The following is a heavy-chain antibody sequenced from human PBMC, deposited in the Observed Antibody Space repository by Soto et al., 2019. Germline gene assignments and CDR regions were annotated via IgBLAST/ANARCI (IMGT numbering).Heavy chain of an antibody. CDR2: INPKSGGT. V-gene: IGHV1-2*04. J-gene: IGHJ6*02. Sequence: GAAVKLCCKASGYSFTDYHIHWVRQAPGQGLEWLGRINPKSGGTSTAQKFQGWVTMTTDTSISTASMELTRLTSDDTAIYYCARGDSTDCSNGVCSFFYTLDLDVWGQVSMVTDCS. CDR1: GYSFTDYH. D-gene: IGHD2-8*01. CDR3: ARGDSTDCSNGVCSFFYTLDLDV.